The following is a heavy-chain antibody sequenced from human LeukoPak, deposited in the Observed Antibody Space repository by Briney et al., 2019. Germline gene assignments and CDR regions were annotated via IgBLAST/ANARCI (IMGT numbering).Heavy chain of an antibody. CDR2: IYYSGST. CDR3: ARRGYSSSWPTFDY. Sequence: SETLSLTCTVSGGSISSSSYYWGWIRQPPGKGREWIGSIYYSGSTYYNPSLKSRVTISVDTSKNQFSLKLSSVTAADTAVYYCARRGYSSSWPTFDYWGQGTLVTVSS. V-gene: IGHV4-39*01. CDR1: GGSISSSSYY. D-gene: IGHD6-13*01. J-gene: IGHJ4*02.